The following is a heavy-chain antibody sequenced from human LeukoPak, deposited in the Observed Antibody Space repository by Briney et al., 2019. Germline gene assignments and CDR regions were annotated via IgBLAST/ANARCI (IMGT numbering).Heavy chain of an antibody. V-gene: IGHV1-8*01. Sequence: ASVKVSCKASGYTFTSYDINWVRQATGQGLEWMGWMNPNSGNTGYAQKFQGRVTMTRNTSISTAYMGLSSLRSEDTAVYYCARTRTALGGYYYYMDVWGKGTTVTVSS. D-gene: IGHD2-21*02. J-gene: IGHJ6*03. CDR2: MNPNSGNT. CDR1: GYTFTSYD. CDR3: ARTRTALGGYYYYMDV.